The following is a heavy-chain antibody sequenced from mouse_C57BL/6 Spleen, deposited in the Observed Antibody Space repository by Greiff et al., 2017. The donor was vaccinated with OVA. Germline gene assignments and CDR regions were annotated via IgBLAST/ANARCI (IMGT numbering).Heavy chain of an antibody. CDR3: ARSRALDGPGY. CDR1: GYTFTSYW. Sequence: QVQLQQPGAELVKPGASVELSCKASGYTFTSYWITWVKQRPGQGLEWIGAIYPGSGSTNYNEKFKSKATLTVDTSSSTAYMQLSSLTSEDSAVYYCARSRALDGPGYWGQGTTLTVSS. V-gene: IGHV1-55*01. D-gene: IGHD1-2*01. J-gene: IGHJ2*01. CDR2: IYPGSGST.